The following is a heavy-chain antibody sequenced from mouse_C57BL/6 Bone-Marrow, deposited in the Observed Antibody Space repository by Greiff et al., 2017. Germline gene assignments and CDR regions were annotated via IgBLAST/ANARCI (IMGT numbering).Heavy chain of an antibody. CDR2: IGPGSGST. J-gene: IGHJ3*01. Sequence: QVQLQQPGAELVKPGASVKISCKASGSPFTDYYINWVKQRPGQGLEWIGKIGPGSGSTHYHEKFKGKATLTADKSSSTAYMQLSSLTSEDSAVYFCAGGYSPYWGQGTLVTVSA. V-gene: IGHV1-77*01. D-gene: IGHD2-12*01. CDR1: GSPFTDYY. CDR3: AGGYSPY.